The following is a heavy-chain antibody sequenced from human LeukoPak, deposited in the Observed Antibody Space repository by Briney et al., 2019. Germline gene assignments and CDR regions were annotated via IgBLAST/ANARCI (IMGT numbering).Heavy chain of an antibody. D-gene: IGHD4-17*01. CDR1: GYSLTSYW. V-gene: IGHV5-51*01. CDR3: ARRKVTTQGNSYYFDY. CDR2: IYPGDSDT. Sequence: GESLKISCKGSGYSLTSYWIGWVRQMPGKGLEWMGIIYPGDSDTRYSPSFQGQATISADKSISTAYLQWSSLKASDTAMYYCARRKVTTQGNSYYFDYWGQGTLVTVSS. J-gene: IGHJ4*02.